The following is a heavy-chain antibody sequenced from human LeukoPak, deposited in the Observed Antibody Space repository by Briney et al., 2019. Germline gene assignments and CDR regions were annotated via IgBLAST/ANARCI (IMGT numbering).Heavy chain of an antibody. D-gene: IGHD6-19*01. CDR2: IYSGGST. V-gene: IGHV3-53*01. J-gene: IGHJ6*02. CDR3: ATFSVAGNVPYYYYGMDV. CDR1: GFTVSSNY. Sequence: GGSLRLSCAASGFTVSSNYMSWVRQAPGKGLEWVSVIYSGGSTYYADSVKGRLTISRDNSKNTLYLQMNSLRAEDTAVYYCATFSVAGNVPYYYYGMDVWGQGTTVTVSS.